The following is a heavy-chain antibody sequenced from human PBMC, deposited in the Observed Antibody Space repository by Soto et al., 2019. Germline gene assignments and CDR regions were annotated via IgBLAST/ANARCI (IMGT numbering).Heavy chain of an antibody. CDR3: VKDPMITFGGVIVPNTYYFDY. CDR1: GFTFSSYA. J-gene: IGHJ4*02. D-gene: IGHD3-16*02. CDR2: ISSNGGST. Sequence: GSLRLSCSASGFTFSSYAMHWVRQAPGKGLEYVSAISSNGGSTYYADSVKGRFTISRDNSKNTLYLQMSSLRAEDTAVYYCVKDPMITFGGVIVPNTYYFDYWGQGTLVTVSS. V-gene: IGHV3-64D*06.